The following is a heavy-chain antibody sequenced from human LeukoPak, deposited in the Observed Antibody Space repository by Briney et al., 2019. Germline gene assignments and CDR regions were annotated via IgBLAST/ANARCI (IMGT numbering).Heavy chain of an antibody. D-gene: IGHD5-18*01. CDR1: GFTFSSYA. Sequence: GGSLRLSCAASGFTFSSYAMHWVRQAPGKGLEWVAVISYDGRNKYYADSVKGRFTISRDNSKNTLYLQMNSLRAEDTAVYYCARGIHRDYWGQGTLVTVSS. CDR2: ISYDGRNK. CDR3: ARGIHRDY. J-gene: IGHJ4*02. V-gene: IGHV3-30*04.